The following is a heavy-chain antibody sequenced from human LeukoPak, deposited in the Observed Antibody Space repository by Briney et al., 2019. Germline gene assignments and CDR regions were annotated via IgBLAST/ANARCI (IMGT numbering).Heavy chain of an antibody. J-gene: IGHJ4*02. CDR1: GFNFDEYA. CDR3: AKDRYCTSSSCPIDY. D-gene: IGHD2-15*01. Sequence: GGFLRPSCVGSGFNFDEYAMHWVRQPPGKGLEWVSGISSNSDDIGYADSVKGRFTISRDSAKKSLYLQMNSLRAEDTALYYCAKDRYCTSSSCPIDYWGRGTLVTVSS. V-gene: IGHV3-9*01. CDR2: ISSNSDDI.